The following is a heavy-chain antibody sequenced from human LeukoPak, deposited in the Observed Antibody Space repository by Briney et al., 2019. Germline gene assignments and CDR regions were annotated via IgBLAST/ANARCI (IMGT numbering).Heavy chain of an antibody. D-gene: IGHD2-21*02. CDR3: ARDFPYCGGDCYDY. J-gene: IGHJ4*02. CDR1: GFTFSSYW. CDR2: IKQDGSEK. V-gene: IGHV3-7*01. Sequence: GGSLRLSYAASGFTFSSYWMSWVRQAPGKGLEWVANIKQDGSEKYYVDSVKGRFTISRDNAKNSLYLQMNSLRAEDTAVYYCARDFPYCGGDCYDYWGQGTLVTVSS.